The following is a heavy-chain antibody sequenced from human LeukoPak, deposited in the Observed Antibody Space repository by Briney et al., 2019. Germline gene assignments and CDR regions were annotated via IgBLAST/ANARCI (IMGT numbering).Heavy chain of an antibody. J-gene: IGHJ4*02. CDR1: GGTFSSYS. CDR3: ARGAQYFDY. CDR2: ISSSSSYI. Sequence: ASVKVSCKASGGTFSSYSMNWVRQAPGKGLEWVSSISSSSSYIYYADSVKGRFTISRDNAKNSLYLQMNSLRAEDTAVYYCARGAQYFDYWGQGTLVTVSS. V-gene: IGHV3-21*01.